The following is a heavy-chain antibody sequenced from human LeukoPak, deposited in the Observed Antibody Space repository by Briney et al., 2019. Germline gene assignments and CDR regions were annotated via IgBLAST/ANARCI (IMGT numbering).Heavy chain of an antibody. CDR2: ISSSSSYI. CDR1: GFTFRSYS. Sequence: TGGSLRLSCAASGFTFRSYSMNWVRQGPGKGLEWVSSISSSSSYIYYADSVKGRFTISRDNAKNSLYLQMNSLRAEDTAVYYCARVSRGDGYNYYFDYWGQGTLVTVSS. J-gene: IGHJ4*02. CDR3: ARVSRGDGYNYYFDY. V-gene: IGHV3-21*04. D-gene: IGHD5-12*01.